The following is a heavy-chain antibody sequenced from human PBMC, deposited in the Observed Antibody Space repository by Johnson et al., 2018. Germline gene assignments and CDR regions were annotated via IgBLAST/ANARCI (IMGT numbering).Heavy chain of an antibody. CDR2: ISYDGSNK. J-gene: IGHJ3*02. Sequence: VQLVQSGGGLVQPGRSLRLSCAASGFTFSSYALHWVRQAPGKGLEWVAVISYDGSNKYYADSVKGRFTISRDNSKNTLYLQMNSLRAEDTGGYYCARSAFTVSPWDAFDIWGQGTMVTVSS. CDR1: GFTFSSYA. CDR3: ARSAFTVSPWDAFDI. D-gene: IGHD4-17*01. V-gene: IGHV3-30-3*01.